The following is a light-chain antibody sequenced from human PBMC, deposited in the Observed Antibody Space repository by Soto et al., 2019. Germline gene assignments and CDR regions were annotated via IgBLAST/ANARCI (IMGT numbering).Light chain of an antibody. CDR2: QDS. Sequence: SYELTQPPSVSVSPGQTASITCSGDKLGDKYACWYQQKPGQSPVLVIYQDSKRPSGIPERFSGSNSGNTATLTISGTQAMDEADYYCQAWDSRTEGVFGGGTKLTVL. V-gene: IGLV3-1*01. CDR3: QAWDSRTEGV. J-gene: IGLJ2*01. CDR1: KLGDKY.